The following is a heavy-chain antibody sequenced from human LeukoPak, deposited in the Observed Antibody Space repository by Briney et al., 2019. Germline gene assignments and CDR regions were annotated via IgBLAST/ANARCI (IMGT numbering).Heavy chain of an antibody. CDR2: ISSSGSTI. J-gene: IGHJ6*03. Sequence: GGSLRLSCAASGFTFSDYYMSWIRQAPGKGLEWVSYISSSGSTIYYADSVKGRFTISRGNAKNSLYLQMNSLRAEDTAVYYCARPPDTIPSGIAARRGSYYYYMDVWGKGTTVTVSS. CDR1: GFTFSDYY. D-gene: IGHD6-6*01. CDR3: ARPPDTIPSGIAARRGSYYYYMDV. V-gene: IGHV3-11*04.